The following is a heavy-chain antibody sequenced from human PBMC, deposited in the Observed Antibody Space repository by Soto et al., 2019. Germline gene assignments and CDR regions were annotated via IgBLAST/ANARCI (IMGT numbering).Heavy chain of an antibody. CDR2: ISWNSGSM. Sequence: SLRLSCAASGFTFDDYAMHWVRQAPGKGLEWVSGISWNSGSMGYADSVKGRFTISRDNAKNSLYLQMNSLRAEDTALYYCAKDISWQLFAVWGMDVWGQGTTVTVSS. D-gene: IGHD6-6*01. CDR3: AKDISWQLFAVWGMDV. CDR1: GFTFDDYA. V-gene: IGHV3-9*01. J-gene: IGHJ6*02.